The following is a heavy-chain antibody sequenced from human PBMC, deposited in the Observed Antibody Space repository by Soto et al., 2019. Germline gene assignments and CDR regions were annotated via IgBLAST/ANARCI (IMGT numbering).Heavy chain of an antibody. J-gene: IGHJ6*02. D-gene: IGHD1-1*01. CDR3: ARHKDREQLGGNYYYALDI. CDR1: GDTFSSFA. CDR2: IIPIFRTQ. Sequence: QVQLVQSGAEVKKPGSSVKVSCKASGDTFSSFAISWVRQAPGQGLEWMGGIIPIFRTQNYAQKFQGRVKIAADEPTRTAYMDLSSLRSEDTAVYYCARHKDREQLGGNYYYALDIWGQGTTVIVSS. V-gene: IGHV1-69*12.